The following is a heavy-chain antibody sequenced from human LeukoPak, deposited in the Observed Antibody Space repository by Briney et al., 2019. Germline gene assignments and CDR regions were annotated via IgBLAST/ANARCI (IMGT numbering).Heavy chain of an antibody. CDR2: ISGSGSTI. D-gene: IGHD3-22*01. J-gene: IGHJ4*02. CDR3: TRGPHSSGYYGHYFDY. Sequence: PGGSLRLSCAASGFTFSSYAMSWVRQAPGKGLEWVSYISGSGSTIYYAESVQGRFTISRDNAQNSLSLQMNSLRAEDTAVYYCTRGPHSSGYYGHYFDYWGLGTLVTVSS. V-gene: IGHV3-48*03. CDR1: GFTFSSYA.